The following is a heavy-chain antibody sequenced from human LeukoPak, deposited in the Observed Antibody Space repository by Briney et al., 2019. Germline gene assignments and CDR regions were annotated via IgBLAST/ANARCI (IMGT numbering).Heavy chain of an antibody. V-gene: IGHV3-48*03. Sequence: PGGSLRLSCAASGFTFSSYEMNWVRQAPGKGLEWVSYISSSGRTKYYADSVKGRFTISRDNAKNSLYLQMNSLRAEDTAVYYCAREDASALDVWGKGTTVTISS. J-gene: IGHJ6*04. CDR2: ISSSGRTK. CDR1: GFTFSSYE. CDR3: AREDASALDV. D-gene: IGHD3-10*01.